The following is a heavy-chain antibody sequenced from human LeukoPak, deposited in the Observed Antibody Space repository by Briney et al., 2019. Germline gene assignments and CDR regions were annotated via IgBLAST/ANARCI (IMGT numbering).Heavy chain of an antibody. J-gene: IGHJ5*02. V-gene: IGHV4-4*07. Sequence: SETLSLTCTVSGGSISSYYWSWIRQPAGKGLEWIGRIYTSGSTNYNPSLKSRVTMSVDTSKNQFSLKLSSVTAADMAVYYCARGAFKSTDYCGSGSYQWNWFDPWGQGTLVTVSS. CDR2: IYTSGST. CDR1: GGSISSYY. CDR3: ARGAFKSTDYCGSGSYQWNWFDP. D-gene: IGHD3-10*01.